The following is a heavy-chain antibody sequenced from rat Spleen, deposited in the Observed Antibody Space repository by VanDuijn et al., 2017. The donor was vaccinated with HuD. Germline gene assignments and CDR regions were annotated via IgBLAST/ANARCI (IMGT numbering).Heavy chain of an antibody. CDR1: GFTFSNYY. J-gene: IGHJ2*01. V-gene: IGHV5-25*01. CDR3: ARHEDYGGYSRDYFGY. D-gene: IGHD1-11*01. CDR2: ISTGGDKT. Sequence: EVQLVESGGGLVQPGRSLKLSCAASGFTFSNYYMAWVRQAPTKGLEWVAHISTGGDKTFYRDSVKGRFTISRDNAKSTLYLQMNSLRSEDTATYFCARHEDYGGYSRDYFGYWGQGVMVTVSS.